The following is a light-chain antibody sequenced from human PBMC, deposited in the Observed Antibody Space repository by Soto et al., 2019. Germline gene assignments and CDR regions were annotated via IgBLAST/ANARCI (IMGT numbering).Light chain of an antibody. V-gene: IGLV2-14*03. CDR2: DVN. J-gene: IGLJ2*01. CDR1: ASDVGGYGN. Sequence: QSALTQPASVSGSPGQSIAISCTGTASDVGGYGNLSWYQQHPGRAPKLIIYDVNYRPSGVSDRFSASKSGNTASLTISGLQSEDEADYYCSSSSGRSYIVPFGGGTKLTVL. CDR3: SSSSGRSYIVP.